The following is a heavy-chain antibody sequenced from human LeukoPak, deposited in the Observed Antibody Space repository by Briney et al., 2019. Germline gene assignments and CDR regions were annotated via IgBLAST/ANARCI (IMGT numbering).Heavy chain of an antibody. V-gene: IGHV3-73*01. CDR2: IRSKANSYAT. D-gene: IGHD2-15*01. CDR1: GFTFSDST. J-gene: IGHJ6*03. CDR3: TNRVVIGSSGYYMDV. Sequence: GGSLRLSCAASGFTFSDSTMHWVRQASGKGLEWVGRIRSKANSYATIYAASVKGRFTISRDDSKNTAYLQMNSLKTEDTSVYYCTNRVVIGSSGYYMDVWGKGTTVTVSS.